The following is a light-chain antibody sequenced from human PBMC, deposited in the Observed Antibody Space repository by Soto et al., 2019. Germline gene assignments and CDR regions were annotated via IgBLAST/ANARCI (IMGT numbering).Light chain of an antibody. Sequence: EIVLTQSPATLSLSPGERATLSCRASQTVSSYLLWYQQKPGQAPRLLIYDASNRATGVPARFTGSGSETDFTLTISSLEPEDFAVYNCQQYNKWPRTFGQGTKVDIK. CDR3: QQYNKWPRT. CDR2: DAS. J-gene: IGKJ2*01. V-gene: IGKV3-11*01. CDR1: QTVSSY.